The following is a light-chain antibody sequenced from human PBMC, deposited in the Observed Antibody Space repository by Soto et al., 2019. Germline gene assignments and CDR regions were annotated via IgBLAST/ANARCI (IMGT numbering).Light chain of an antibody. CDR3: MQGSHWPLT. J-gene: IGKJ4*01. V-gene: IGKV2-30*01. Sequence: DVVMTQSPLSLPVTLGQPASISCRSSQSLVYSDGNTYLSWFQQRPGQSPRCLIYKVSDRDSGVPDRFSGSGSVTDFTLKISRVEAEDVGVYYCMQGSHWPLTFGGGTKVEIK. CDR2: KVS. CDR1: QSLVYSDGNTY.